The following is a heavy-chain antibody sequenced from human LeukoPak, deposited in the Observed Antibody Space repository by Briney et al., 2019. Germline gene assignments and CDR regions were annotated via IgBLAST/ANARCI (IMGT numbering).Heavy chain of an antibody. Sequence: SETLSLTCTVSGYSISSDYYWGWIRQTPGKGLEWIGSVYHSGSTNYNPSLKSRVTISVDKSKNQFSLKLSSVTAADTAVYYCARTSAAHSNYAVDYWGQGTLVTVSS. CDR1: GYSISSDYY. V-gene: IGHV4-38-2*02. CDR3: ARTSAAHSNYAVDY. CDR2: VYHSGST. J-gene: IGHJ4*02. D-gene: IGHD4-11*01.